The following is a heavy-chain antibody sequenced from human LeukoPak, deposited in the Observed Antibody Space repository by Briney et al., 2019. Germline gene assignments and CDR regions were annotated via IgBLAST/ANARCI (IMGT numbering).Heavy chain of an antibody. CDR1: GYTFTGYY. CDR3: ARDSCGGDCYYYFYY. V-gene: IGHV1-2*02. CDR2: INPNSGGT. Sequence: ASVKVSCKASGYTFTGYYMHWVRQAPGQGLEWMGWINPNSGGTNYAQNFRGRVTMTRDTSISTAYMELTSLTSDDTAVYYCARDSCGGDCYYYFYYWGQGTPVTVSS. D-gene: IGHD2-21*02. J-gene: IGHJ4*02.